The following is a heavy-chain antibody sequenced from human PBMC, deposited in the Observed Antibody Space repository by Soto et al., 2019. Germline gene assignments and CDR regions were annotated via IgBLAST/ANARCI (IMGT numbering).Heavy chain of an antibody. D-gene: IGHD3-3*01. J-gene: IGHJ4*02. CDR2: ISAYNGNT. V-gene: IGHV1-18*01. CDR3: ARDLSTYYDFWSGYPSFGY. CDR1: GYTFTSYG. Sequence: QVQLVQSGAEVKKPGASVKVSCKASGYTFTSYGISWVRQAPGQGLEWMGWISAYNGNTNYAQKLQGRVTMTTDTXXSXAXXELRSLRSDDTAVYYCARDLSTYYDFWSGYPSFGYWGQGTLVTVSS.